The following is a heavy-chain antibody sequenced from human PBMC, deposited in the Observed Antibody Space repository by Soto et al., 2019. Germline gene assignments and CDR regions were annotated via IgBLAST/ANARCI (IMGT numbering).Heavy chain of an antibody. CDR2: ISYMGTT. D-gene: IGHD3-22*01. CDR1: GGSINKYY. CDR3: TTSGGDYINRDYYGGEFDS. V-gene: IGHV4-59*01. J-gene: IGHJ4*02. Sequence: PSETLSRTCSVSGGSINKYYWSWIRQPPGKGLEFIGYISYMGTTNYNPSLKSRGTISVDTSKNQFSLKLTSVNAADTAVYYCTTSGGDYINRDYYGGEFDSWGRGTLVTVSS.